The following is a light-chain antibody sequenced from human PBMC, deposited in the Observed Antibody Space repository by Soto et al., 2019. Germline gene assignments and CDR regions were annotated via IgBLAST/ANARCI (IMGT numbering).Light chain of an antibody. J-gene: IGKJ2*01. CDR1: QNVLYSSNSENY. Sequence: DIVMTQSPDSLAVSLGERATINCKSSQNVLYSSNSENYLAWYQQKPGQPPKLLIYWASTRESGVPDRFSGSGSGTDFTLTISSLQAEDVAVYYCQQYYTTPYTFGQGTKLEIK. V-gene: IGKV4-1*01. CDR3: QQYYTTPYT. CDR2: WAS.